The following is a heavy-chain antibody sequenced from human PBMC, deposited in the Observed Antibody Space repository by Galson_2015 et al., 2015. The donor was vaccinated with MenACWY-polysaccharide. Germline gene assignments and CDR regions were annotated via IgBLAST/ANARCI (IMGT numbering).Heavy chain of an antibody. CDR1: GFSFSSSA. Sequence: SMRLSCAASGFSFSSSAMHWVRQAPGTRRVWVAVISYDATNKYFAGTVKGRCSISGDTSNNTIYGQLNDLRAEDTATYYCARDYCSRTSCDGLDVWGQGTTVTVSS. D-gene: IGHD2-2*01. J-gene: IGHJ6*02. V-gene: IGHV3-30*04. CDR3: ARDYCSRTSCDGLDV. CDR2: ISYDATNK.